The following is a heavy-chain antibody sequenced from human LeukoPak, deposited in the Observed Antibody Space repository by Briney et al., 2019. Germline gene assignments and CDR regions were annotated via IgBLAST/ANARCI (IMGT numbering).Heavy chain of an antibody. CDR3: ARRTMNNFDY. Sequence: PSETLSLTCTVSGGSITSSNHYWGWIRQPPGKGLEWVGSVSYSGSTYYNPSLKSRVTIPEDTSKNLFSLKLSSVTAADTAVYYCARRTMNNFDYWGQGSLVTVSS. CDR2: VSYSGST. D-gene: IGHD1-1*01. CDR1: GGSITSSNHY. V-gene: IGHV4-39*01. J-gene: IGHJ4*02.